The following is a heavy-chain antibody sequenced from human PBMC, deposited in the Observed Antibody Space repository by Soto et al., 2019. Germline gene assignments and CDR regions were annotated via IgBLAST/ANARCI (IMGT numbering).Heavy chain of an antibody. CDR1: GFTFSSYS. CDR3: ARARGARPNGP. J-gene: IGHJ5*02. V-gene: IGHV3-21*01. Sequence: GGSLRLSCAASGFTFSSYSMNWVRQAPGKGLEWVSSISSSSSYIYYADSVKGRFTISRDNAKNSLYLQMNSLRAEDTAVYYCARARGARPNGPWGQGTLVTVSS. D-gene: IGHD3-10*01. CDR2: ISSSSSYI.